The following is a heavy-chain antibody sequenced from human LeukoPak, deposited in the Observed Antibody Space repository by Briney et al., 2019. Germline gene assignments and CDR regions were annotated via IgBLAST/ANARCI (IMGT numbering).Heavy chain of an antibody. V-gene: IGHV3-23*01. Sequence: GGSLRLSCAASGFTFTSYAMSWVRQAPGKGLDWVSAISGSGGSTYYADSVKGRFTISGDISKNTLYLQMNSLRAEDTAVYYCARSGSGWFELDYWGQGTLVTDSS. CDR3: ARSGSGWFELDY. D-gene: IGHD6-19*01. CDR2: ISGSGGST. J-gene: IGHJ4*02. CDR1: GFTFTSYA.